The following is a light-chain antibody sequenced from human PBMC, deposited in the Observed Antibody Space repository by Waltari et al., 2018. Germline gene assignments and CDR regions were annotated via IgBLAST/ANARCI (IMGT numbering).Light chain of an antibody. Sequence: AIQMTQSPSSLSASVGDRIPITCRASQDNRNDVGWYQQKPGEAPKLLIYAASILQSGVPSNFSGSGSGTDFTLTISSLQPEDFATYYCLQDYNYPRTFGQGTKVEIK. CDR3: LQDYNYPRT. V-gene: IGKV1-6*01. CDR1: QDNRND. CDR2: AAS. J-gene: IGKJ1*01.